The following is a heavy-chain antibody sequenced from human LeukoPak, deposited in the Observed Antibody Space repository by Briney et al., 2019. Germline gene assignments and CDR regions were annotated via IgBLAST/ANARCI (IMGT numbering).Heavy chain of an antibody. D-gene: IGHD5-24*01. Sequence: NSGESLKISCKGSGYNFTSYWIGWVRQMPGKGLEWMGIIYPGDSDTRYSPSFQGQVTISADKSISTAYLQWSSLKASDTAMYYCARTMRDGYIYYYYYMDVWGKGTTVTISS. CDR1: GYNFTSYW. V-gene: IGHV5-51*01. J-gene: IGHJ6*03. CDR3: ARTMRDGYIYYYYYMDV. CDR2: IYPGDSDT.